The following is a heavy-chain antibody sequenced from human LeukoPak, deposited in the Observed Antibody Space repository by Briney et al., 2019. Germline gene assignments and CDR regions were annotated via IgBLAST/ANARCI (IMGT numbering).Heavy chain of an antibody. CDR1: GFTFSSYS. D-gene: IGHD6-13*01. CDR2: ISANGGST. V-gene: IGHV3-48*04. J-gene: IGHJ5*02. CDR3: AREEQQLVSGWFDP. Sequence: PGGSLRLSCAASGFTFSSYSMNWVRQAPGKGLEWVSAISANGGSTYYADSVKGRFTISRDNAKNSLYLQMNSLRAEDTAVYYCAREEQQLVSGWFDPWGQGTLVTVSS.